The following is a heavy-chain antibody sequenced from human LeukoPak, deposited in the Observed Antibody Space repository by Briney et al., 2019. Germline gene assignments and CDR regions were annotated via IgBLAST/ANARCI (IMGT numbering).Heavy chain of an antibody. J-gene: IGHJ5*02. D-gene: IGHD1-26*01. Sequence: SETLSLTYTVSGGSINNYYWNWIRQPAGEGLEWIGRIYSSGSTNYSPSLKSRVTMSVDTSKNHFSLKLSSVTAADTAVYYCARSGTLSNWFDAWGQGTLVTVSS. V-gene: IGHV4-4*07. CDR3: ARSGTLSNWFDA. CDR2: IYSSGST. CDR1: GGSINNYY.